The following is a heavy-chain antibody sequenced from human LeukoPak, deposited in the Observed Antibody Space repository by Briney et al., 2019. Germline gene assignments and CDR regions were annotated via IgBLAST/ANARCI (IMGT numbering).Heavy chain of an antibody. V-gene: IGHV4-39*07. CDR1: GGSISSSSYY. J-gene: IGHJ4*02. CDR2: IYYSGST. CDR3: ARDLWFGELLYFDY. D-gene: IGHD3-10*01. Sequence: PSETLSLTCTVSGGSISSSSYYWGWIRQPPGKGLEWIGSIYYSGSTYYNPSLKSRVTISVDTSKNQFSLKLSSVTAADTAVYYCARDLWFGELLYFDYWGQGTLVTVSS.